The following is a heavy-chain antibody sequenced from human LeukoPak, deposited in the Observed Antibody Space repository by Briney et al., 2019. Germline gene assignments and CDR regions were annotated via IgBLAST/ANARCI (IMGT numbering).Heavy chain of an antibody. J-gene: IGHJ4*02. V-gene: IGHV4-59*01. D-gene: IGHD6-13*01. CDR3: ARVGLRQQAGYYSDY. CDR1: GGSISSYY. Sequence: SETLSLTCTVSGGSISSYYWSWVRQPPGKGLEWVGDIYYSGSTNYNPSLKSRVTISVDTSKNQSSLKLRSVTAADTAVYYCARVGLRQQAGYYSDYWGQGTPVTASS. CDR2: IYYSGST.